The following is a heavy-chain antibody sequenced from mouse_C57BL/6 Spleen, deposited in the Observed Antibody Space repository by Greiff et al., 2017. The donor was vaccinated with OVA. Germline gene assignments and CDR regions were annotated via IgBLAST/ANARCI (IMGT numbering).Heavy chain of an antibody. CDR1: GYTFTSYW. D-gene: IGHD2-5*01. CDR3: ARRNSNGFDY. J-gene: IGHJ2*01. Sequence: QVQLQQPGAELVMPGASVKLSCKASGYTFTSYWMHWVKQRPGQGLEWIGEIDPSDSYTNYNQKFKGKSTLTVDKSSSTAYMQLSSLTSADSAVYYCARRNSNGFDYWGQGTTLTVTS. V-gene: IGHV1-69*01. CDR2: IDPSDSYT.